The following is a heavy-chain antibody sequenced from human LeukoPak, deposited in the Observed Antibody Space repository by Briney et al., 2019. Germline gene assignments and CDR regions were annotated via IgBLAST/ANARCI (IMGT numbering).Heavy chain of an antibody. CDR1: GFTFDDYG. CDR2: INWNGGST. D-gene: IGHD3-10*02. CDR3: AELGITMIGGV. J-gene: IGHJ6*04. Sequence: PGGSLRLSCAASGFTFDDYGMSWVRQAPGKGLEWVSGINWNGGSTGYADSVKGRFTISRDNAKNSLYLQMNSLRAEDTAVYYCAELGITMIGGVWGKGTTVTISS. V-gene: IGHV3-20*04.